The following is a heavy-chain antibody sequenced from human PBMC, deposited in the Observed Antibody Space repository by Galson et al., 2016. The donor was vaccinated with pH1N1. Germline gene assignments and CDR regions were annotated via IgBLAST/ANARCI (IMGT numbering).Heavy chain of an antibody. J-gene: IGHJ4*02. V-gene: IGHV1-3*04. CDR2: INTGNGNT. CDR3: ARRVGRTFDY. Sequence: SVKVSCKASGYIFTYYAIHWVRQAPGQRLEWMGWINTGNGNTKYSQKFQGRVTITRGTSASTASMELSSLTSEDTAVYYCARRVGRTFDYWGQGTLVTVSS. D-gene: IGHD1-7*01. CDR1: GYIFTYYA.